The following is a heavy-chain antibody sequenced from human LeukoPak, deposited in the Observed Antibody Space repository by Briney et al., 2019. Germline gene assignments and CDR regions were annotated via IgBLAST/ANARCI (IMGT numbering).Heavy chain of an antibody. D-gene: IGHD3-22*01. CDR3: ARHYGSVDTMTRFGAFDI. J-gene: IGHJ3*02. CDR2: IYPDDSDT. V-gene: IGHV5-51*01. CDR1: GYSFTNYW. Sequence: GESLKISCKGSGYSFTNYWIGWVRQMPGKGLEWMGIIYPDDSDTRYSPSLQGQVTISADKSISTAYLQWSSLKASDTAMYYCARHYGSVDTMTRFGAFDIWGQGTMVTVSS.